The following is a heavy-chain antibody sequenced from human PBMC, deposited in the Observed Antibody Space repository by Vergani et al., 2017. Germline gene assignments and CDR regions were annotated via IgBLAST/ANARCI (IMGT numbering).Heavy chain of an antibody. Sequence: EVQLVESGGGLVQPGGSLRLSCAASGFTFSSYWMHWVRQAPGKGWLWVSRINSDGSRTSYADSVKGRFTISRDNAKNTLYLQMNSLSAEDTAVYYCARVRYSSGGMFDYWGQGTLVTVSS. V-gene: IGHV3-74*01. J-gene: IGHJ4*02. CDR3: ARVRYSSGGMFDY. CDR2: INSDGSRT. D-gene: IGHD6-19*01. CDR1: GFTFSSYW.